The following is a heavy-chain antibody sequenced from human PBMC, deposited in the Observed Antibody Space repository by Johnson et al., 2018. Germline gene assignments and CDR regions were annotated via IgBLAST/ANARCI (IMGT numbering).Heavy chain of an antibody. CDR1: GFSFSSYV. D-gene: IGHD1-26*01. Sequence: QVRLVQAGGGVVEPGRSLRLWCAASGFSFSSYVMHWVRQAQGKGLEWVVVIWYDGSNKYDADSVKGRFTISRDNSKNTRYLQMTSLRAEDTAVYYCGRDKGGSYYVPVYGMDVWGQGTTVTVSS. V-gene: IGHV3-33*01. J-gene: IGHJ6*02. CDR2: IWYDGSNK. CDR3: GRDKGGSYYVPVYGMDV.